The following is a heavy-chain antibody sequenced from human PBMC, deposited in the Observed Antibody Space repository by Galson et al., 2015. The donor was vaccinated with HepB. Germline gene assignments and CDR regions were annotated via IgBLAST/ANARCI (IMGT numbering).Heavy chain of an antibody. V-gene: IGHV3-30*18. CDR1: GFTFSSYG. D-gene: IGHD3-3*01. J-gene: IGHJ4*02. CDR2: ISYDGSNK. CDR3: AKVRYDFWSGYYRQQYYFDY. Sequence: SLRLSCAASGFTFSSYGMHWVRQAPGKGLEWVAVISYDGSNKYYADSVKGRFTISRDNSKNTLYLQMNSRRAEDTAVYYFAKVRYDFWSGYYRQQYYFDYWCQGTLVTVSS.